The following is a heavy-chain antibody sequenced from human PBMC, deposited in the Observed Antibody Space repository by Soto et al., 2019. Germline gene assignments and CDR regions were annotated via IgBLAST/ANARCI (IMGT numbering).Heavy chain of an antibody. CDR1: GGSISSYY. D-gene: IGHD3-22*01. CDR2: IYYSGST. J-gene: IGHJ6*02. CDR3: ARGTYYYDSSGYGPYGMDV. Sequence: LSLTCTVSGGSISSYYWSWIRQPPGKGLEWIGYIYYSGSTNYNPSLKSRVTISVDTSKNQFSLKLSSVTAADTAVYYCARGTYYYDSSGYGPYGMDVWGQGTTVTVSS. V-gene: IGHV4-59*01.